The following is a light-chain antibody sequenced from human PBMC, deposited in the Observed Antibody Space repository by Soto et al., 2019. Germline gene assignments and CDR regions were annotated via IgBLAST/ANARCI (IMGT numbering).Light chain of an antibody. V-gene: IGLV1-40*01. CDR2: GNS. Sequence: QSALTQPPSVSGAPGQRVTISCTGSSSKIGAGYDVHWYQQLPGTAPKLLIYGNSNRPSGVPDRFSGSKSGTSASLAITGLQAEDEADYYCQSYDSSLSSRVFGTGTKVTVL. CDR1: SSKIGAGYD. CDR3: QSYDSSLSSRV. J-gene: IGLJ1*01.